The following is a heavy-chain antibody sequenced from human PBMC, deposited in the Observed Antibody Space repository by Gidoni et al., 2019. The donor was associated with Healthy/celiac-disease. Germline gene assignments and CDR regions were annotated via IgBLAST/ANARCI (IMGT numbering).Heavy chain of an antibody. V-gene: IGHV4-39*01. Sequence: QLQLQESGPGLVKPSETLSLTCSVPGGSISSSSYYLGWSRQPPGKGLEWIGSIYYSGSTYYNPSLKSRVTISVDTSKNQFSLKLSSVTAADTAVYYCARASSGSYYFGSFFDYWGQGTLVTVSS. D-gene: IGHD1-26*01. CDR1: GGSISSSSYY. CDR2: IYYSGST. CDR3: ARASSGSYYFGSFFDY. J-gene: IGHJ4*02.